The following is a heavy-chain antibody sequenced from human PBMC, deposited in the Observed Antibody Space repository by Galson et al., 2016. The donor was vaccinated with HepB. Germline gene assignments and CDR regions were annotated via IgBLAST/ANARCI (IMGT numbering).Heavy chain of an antibody. CDR2: IYSGGST. CDR1: GFSVTTNY. V-gene: IGHV3-66*01. D-gene: IGHD6-6*01. Sequence: SLRLSCAASGFSVTTNYMTWVRQAPGKGLEWVSVIYSGGSTAYADSVKGRFTISRDKSKNTLYLQMNSLRAEDTAVYYCARSLGWYFDVWGRGTLVAVSS. CDR3: ARSLGWYFDV. J-gene: IGHJ2*01.